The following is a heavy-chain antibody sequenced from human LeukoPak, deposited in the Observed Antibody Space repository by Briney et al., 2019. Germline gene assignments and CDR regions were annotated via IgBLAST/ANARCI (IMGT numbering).Heavy chain of an antibody. CDR1: GGTFSNYA. CDR3: ARGGGQWLVPYYFDY. Sequence: SVKVSCKASGGTFSNYAISWVRQAPGQGLERVGGIIPIFGTVNYAQKFQGRVTISTDEYTSTVYMELRSLRSDDTAVYYCARGGGQWLVPYYFDYWGQGTLVTVSS. J-gene: IGHJ4*02. D-gene: IGHD6-19*01. CDR2: IIPIFGTV. V-gene: IGHV1-69*05.